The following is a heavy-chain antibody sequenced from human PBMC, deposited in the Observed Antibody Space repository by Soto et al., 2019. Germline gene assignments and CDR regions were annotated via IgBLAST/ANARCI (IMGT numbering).Heavy chain of an antibody. D-gene: IGHD3-9*01. V-gene: IGHV5-51*01. CDR2: IHPRDSDT. CDR3: ARLELTGLDN. J-gene: IGHJ4*02. Sequence: GESLKISCKGSGYDFSTYYIGWVRQMPGKGLEWLGLIHPRDSDTRYSPSFQGQVTISVDQSINTAYLQWSSLKASDTAIYFCARLELTGLDNWGQGTPVTVSS. CDR1: GYDFSTYY.